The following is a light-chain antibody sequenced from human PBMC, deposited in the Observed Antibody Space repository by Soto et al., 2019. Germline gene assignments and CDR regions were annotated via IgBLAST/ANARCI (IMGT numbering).Light chain of an antibody. CDR2: AAS. CDR1: QSISTH. J-gene: IGKJ1*01. Sequence: DIQMTQSPSSLSASVGDRVTITCRASQSISTHLSWYQQTPGKAPKLLIYAASSLQSGVPSRFSGSGSGTDFTLTISSLQPEDFATYYCQQSYSTPRTFGQGTKVDIK. V-gene: IGKV1-39*01. CDR3: QQSYSTPRT.